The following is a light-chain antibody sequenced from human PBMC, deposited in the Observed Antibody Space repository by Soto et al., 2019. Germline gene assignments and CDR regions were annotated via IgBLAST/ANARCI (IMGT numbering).Light chain of an antibody. Sequence: QSALTQPASVSGSPGQSITISYTGTSSDVGGHNFVSWHQQHPGKAPKFIIYGVSNRPSGVSDRFSGSKSGNTASLTISGLQAEDEADYYCSSYTTTYTWVFGGGTKLTVL. CDR2: GVS. CDR3: SSYTTTYTWV. J-gene: IGLJ3*02. CDR1: SSDVGGHNF. V-gene: IGLV2-14*01.